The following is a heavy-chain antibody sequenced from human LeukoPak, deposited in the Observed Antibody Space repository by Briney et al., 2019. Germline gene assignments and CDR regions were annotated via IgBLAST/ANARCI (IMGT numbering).Heavy chain of an antibody. CDR2: INPSGGST. J-gene: IGHJ5*02. CDR1: GYTFTSYY. V-gene: IGHV1-46*01. CDR3: ARANLYCSSTSCYTEDDNWFDP. Sequence: ASVKVSCKASGYTFTSYYMHWVRRAPGQGLEWMGIINPSGGSTSYAQKFQGRVTMTRDTSTSTVYMELSSLRSEDTAVYYCARANLYCSSTSCYTEDDNWFDPWGQGTLVTVSS. D-gene: IGHD2-2*02.